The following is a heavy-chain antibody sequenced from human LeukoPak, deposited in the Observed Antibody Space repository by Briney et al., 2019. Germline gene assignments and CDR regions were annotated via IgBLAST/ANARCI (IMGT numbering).Heavy chain of an antibody. J-gene: IGHJ4*02. Sequence: SGPALVKPTQPLTLTCTFSGCSLSTSGMCVSWIRQPPGKALEWLARIDWDDDKYYSTSLRTRVSISKDTSKEQVVLTMTNMDPGDTATYYCARLIAASSYFDYWGQGMLVTVSS. CDR1: GCSLSTSGMC. D-gene: IGHD6-13*01. CDR3: ARLIAASSYFDY. CDR2: IDWDDDK. V-gene: IGHV2-70*11.